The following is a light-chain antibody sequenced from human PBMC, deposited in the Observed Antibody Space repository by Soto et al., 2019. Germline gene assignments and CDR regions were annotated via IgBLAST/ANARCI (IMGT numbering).Light chain of an antibody. CDR2: EVS. V-gene: IGLV2-14*01. Sequence: QSVLTQPASVSGSPGQSITVSCTGTSSDLGGYNYVSWYQHHPGKAPKLMIYEVSNRPSGVSNRFSGSKSGNTASLTISGLQAEDEAEYYCSSYTSSDTLVFGTGTKLTV. CDR1: SSDLGGYNY. CDR3: SSYTSSDTLV. J-gene: IGLJ1*01.